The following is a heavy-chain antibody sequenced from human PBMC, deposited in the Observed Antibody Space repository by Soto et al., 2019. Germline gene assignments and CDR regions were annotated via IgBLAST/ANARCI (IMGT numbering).Heavy chain of an antibody. CDR1: GFTFSSYS. CDR2: ISSSSSYI. D-gene: IGHD6-19*01. V-gene: IGHV3-21*01. CDR3: ARDKRSSGWYEDY. J-gene: IGHJ4*02. Sequence: EVQLVESGGGLVKPGGSLRLSCAASGFTFSSYSMNWVRQAPGKGLEWVSSISSSSSYIYYADSVKGRFTISRDNAKYPLYLQMNSLRAEDTAVYYCARDKRSSGWYEDYWGQGTLVTVSS.